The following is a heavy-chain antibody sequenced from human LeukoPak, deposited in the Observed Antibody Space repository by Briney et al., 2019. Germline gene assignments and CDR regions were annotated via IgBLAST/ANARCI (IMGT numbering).Heavy chain of an antibody. D-gene: IGHD1-26*01. Sequence: SESLSLTCTVSGGSISSYYWSWIRQPPGKGLVWIGYTYYSGSTNYNPSLKSRVTISVDTSKNQFSLKLSSVTAADTAVYYCAREPVGATYFDYWGQGPLVTVSS. V-gene: IGHV4-59*01. J-gene: IGHJ4*02. CDR3: AREPVGATYFDY. CDR1: GGSISSYY. CDR2: TYYSGST.